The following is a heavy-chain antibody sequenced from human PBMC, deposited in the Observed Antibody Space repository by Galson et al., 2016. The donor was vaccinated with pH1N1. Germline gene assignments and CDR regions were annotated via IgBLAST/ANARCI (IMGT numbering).Heavy chain of an antibody. V-gene: IGHV4-4*07. CDR1: GGSISSRY. Sequence: ETLSLTCTVSGGSISSRYWSWIRQPAGKGLEWIGRVYTSERTDSNPSLKSRVTMSMDTSNSQFSMILNSVTAADTAVYYRARGWNLDAFDIWGQGTMVTVSS. CDR3: ARGWNLDAFDI. CDR2: VYTSERT. J-gene: IGHJ3*02. D-gene: IGHD1-1*01.